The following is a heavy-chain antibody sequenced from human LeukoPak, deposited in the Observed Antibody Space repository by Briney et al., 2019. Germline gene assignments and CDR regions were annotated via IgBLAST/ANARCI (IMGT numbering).Heavy chain of an antibody. CDR2: INHSGST. CDR1: GGSCSGYY. CDR3: ARLRGRLAARPWAYSS. Sequence: SETLSLTCAVYGGSCSGYYWSWIRQPPGKGLEWIGEINHSGSTNYNPSLKSRVTISVGTSKNQFSLKLSSVTAADTAVYYCARLRGRLAARPWAYSSWGQGTLVTVSS. D-gene: IGHD6-6*01. J-gene: IGHJ5*02. V-gene: IGHV4-34*01.